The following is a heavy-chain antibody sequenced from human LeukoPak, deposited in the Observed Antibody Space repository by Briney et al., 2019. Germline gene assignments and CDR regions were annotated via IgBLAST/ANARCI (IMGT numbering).Heavy chain of an antibody. Sequence: SETLSLTCTVSGASISGYYWSWIRQPPGKGLEWIGYIHHTGSTNYNPSLKSRVTLSLDTSRKQFSLKLSSVTAADTAVYYCARIMNYGAYLYYGLDVWGQGTTVTVSS. D-gene: IGHD4-17*01. CDR2: IHHTGST. J-gene: IGHJ6*02. CDR1: GASISGYY. V-gene: IGHV4-59*01. CDR3: ARIMNYGAYLYYGLDV.